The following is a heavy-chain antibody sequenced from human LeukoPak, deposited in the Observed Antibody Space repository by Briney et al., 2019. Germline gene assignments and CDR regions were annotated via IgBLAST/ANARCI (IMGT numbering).Heavy chain of an antibody. J-gene: IGHJ5*02. CDR3: AREPSRSWYPSTAFDP. CDR1: GFTFSSYS. Sequence: PGGSLRLSCAASGFTFSSYSMNWVRQAPGKGLEWVSSISSSSSYIYYADSVKGRFTISRDNAKNSLYLQMNSLRAEDTAVYYCAREPSRSWYPSTAFDPWGQGTLVTVSS. CDR2: ISSSSSYI. V-gene: IGHV3-21*01. D-gene: IGHD6-13*01.